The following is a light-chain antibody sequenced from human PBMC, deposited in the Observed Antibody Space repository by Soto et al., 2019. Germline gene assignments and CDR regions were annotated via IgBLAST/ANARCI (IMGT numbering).Light chain of an antibody. CDR1: QSISSH. Sequence: DIVMTQSQATLSVSPGERAILSCRASQSISSHLAWYQQIPGQAPSLLIYGASTRATGIPARFSGSGSVTDFTLNNSSLQSEHVAIYFCEQYNKWPRGETFGQGAKVDIK. J-gene: IGKJ1*01. V-gene: IGKV3-15*01. CDR3: EQYNKWPRGET. CDR2: GAS.